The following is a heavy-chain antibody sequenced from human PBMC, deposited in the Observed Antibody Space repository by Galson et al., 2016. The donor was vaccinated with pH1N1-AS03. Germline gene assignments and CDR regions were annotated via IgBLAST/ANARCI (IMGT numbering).Heavy chain of an antibody. Sequence: MNWVRQAPGKGPEWVSSIDEGGSHPYSADSLQGRFTISRDNTKNSLFLHMNSLRAEDTAVYYCVTDGTFGSTIEHWGQGTLVTVSS. J-gene: IGHJ4*02. CDR3: VTDGTFGSTIEH. D-gene: IGHD2-15*01. V-gene: IGHV3-21*01. CDR2: IDEGGSHP.